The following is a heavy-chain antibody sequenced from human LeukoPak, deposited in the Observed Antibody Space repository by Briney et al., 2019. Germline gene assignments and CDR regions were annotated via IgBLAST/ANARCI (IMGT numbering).Heavy chain of an antibody. D-gene: IGHD3-22*01. CDR1: GFTFSSYS. Sequence: GGSLRLSCAASGFTFSSYSMNWVRQAPGKGLEWVSSISSSSSYIYYADSVKGRFTISRDNAKNSLYLQMNSLRAEDTAVYYCARDISLSWARYYYDSSGYLWGQGTLVTVSS. CDR2: ISSSSSYI. J-gene: IGHJ4*02. CDR3: ARDISLSWARYYYDSSGYL. V-gene: IGHV3-21*01.